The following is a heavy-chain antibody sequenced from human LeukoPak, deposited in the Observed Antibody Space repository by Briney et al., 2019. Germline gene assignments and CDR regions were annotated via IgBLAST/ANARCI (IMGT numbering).Heavy chain of an antibody. CDR3: ARETAYGASRPIEY. D-gene: IGHD6-13*01. CDR2: ISGSGGST. CDR1: GFTFSSYA. Sequence: GGSLRLSCAAPGFTFSSYAMSWVRQAPGKGLEWVSAISGSGGSTYYAGSVRGRFTSSRDTSRNTVNLQMNSLRPEDTAVYYCARETAYGASRPIEYWGQGTLVTVSS. V-gene: IGHV3-23*01. J-gene: IGHJ4*02.